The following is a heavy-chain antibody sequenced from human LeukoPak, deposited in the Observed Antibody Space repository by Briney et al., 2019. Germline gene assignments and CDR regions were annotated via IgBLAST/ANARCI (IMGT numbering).Heavy chain of an antibody. CDR2: IGKKGESI. D-gene: IGHD3-22*01. Sequence: PGGSLRLSCAASGFSFSSSGMEWVRQAPGKGLEWVSYIGKKGESIYYADSVKGRFTISRDNAKNSLYLQMSSLRAEDMAVYYCARSGYYHSGVYNWWFDPWGQGTLVTVSS. CDR3: ARSGYYHSGVYNWWFDP. CDR1: GFSFSSSG. V-gene: IGHV3-48*03. J-gene: IGHJ5*02.